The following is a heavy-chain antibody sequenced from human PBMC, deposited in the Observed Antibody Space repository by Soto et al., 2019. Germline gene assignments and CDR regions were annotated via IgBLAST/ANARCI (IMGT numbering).Heavy chain of an antibody. J-gene: IGHJ5*01. CDR2: IDPSDSYT. Sequence: GESLNISCKASGYNFAAFWIHWVRQVPGKGLEWLGKIDPSDSYTNYSPSFEGHVTLSTDNSITTAYLEWSSLRASDSALYYYARVHKNYFDSWAQGTLVTVSS. D-gene: IGHD1-7*01. CDR1: GYNFAAFW. V-gene: IGHV5-10-1*01. CDR3: ARVHKNYFDS.